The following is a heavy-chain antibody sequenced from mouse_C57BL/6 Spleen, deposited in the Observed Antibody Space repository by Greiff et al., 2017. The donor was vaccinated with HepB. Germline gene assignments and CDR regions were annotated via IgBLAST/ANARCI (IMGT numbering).Heavy chain of an antibody. D-gene: IGHD2-5*01. CDR3: ATRYSNPLALDC. V-gene: IGHV2-5*01. CDR2: ICRGGST. J-gene: IGHJ4*01. CDR1: GFSFTSYG. Sequence: VQLQQSGPGLVQPSQSLSITCTASGFSFTSYGVHWVRQSPGKGLEWLGVICRGGSTNYNKAIMSRLGITKEDSKSRVFFKMNSLQADDTAVYYCATRYSNPLALDCWGKGTSVTVSS.